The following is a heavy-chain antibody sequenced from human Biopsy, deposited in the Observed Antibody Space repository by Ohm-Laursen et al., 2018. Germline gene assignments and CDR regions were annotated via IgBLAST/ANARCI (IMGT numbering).Heavy chain of an antibody. V-gene: IGHV4-59*08. Sequence: SDTLSLTCSVSGGSVTNYYWTWIRQPPGKGLEWIGYMYYNERTYYNPSLRGRVTISVDTSKNLFSLRLTSVTAADTAVYYCARGSNDFGGLYFPRWGQGTLLTVSS. CDR1: GGSVTNYY. CDR3: ARGSNDFGGLYFPR. J-gene: IGHJ4*02. CDR2: MYYNERT. D-gene: IGHD4-23*01.